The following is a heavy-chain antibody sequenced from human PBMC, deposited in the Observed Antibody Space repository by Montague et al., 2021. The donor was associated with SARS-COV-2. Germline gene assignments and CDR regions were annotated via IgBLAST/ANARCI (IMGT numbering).Heavy chain of an antibody. CDR1: GGSISSFY. D-gene: IGHD2-15*01. CDR2: ISDSGSI. V-gene: IGHV4-59*08. J-gene: IGHJ4*02. CDR3: ARHYSATLPAVY. Sequence: SETLSLTCTVSGGSISSFYWSWFRQPPGKGLEWIGYISDSGSINYNPSLTSRVTMSVDTSKNQFSLKANSVTAADTAVYYCARHYSATLPAVYWGQGTLVTVSS.